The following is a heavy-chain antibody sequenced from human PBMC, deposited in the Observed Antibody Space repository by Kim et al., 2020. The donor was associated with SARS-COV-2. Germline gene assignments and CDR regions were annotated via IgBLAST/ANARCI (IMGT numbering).Heavy chain of an antibody. J-gene: IGHJ4*02. CDR3: CPPGMGY. D-gene: IGHD3-10*01. Sequence: SDGSSTSYADSVKGRFTISRDNAKNTLYLQMNSLRAEDTAVYYCCPPGMGYWGQGTLVTVSS. V-gene: IGHV3-74*01. CDR2: SDGSST.